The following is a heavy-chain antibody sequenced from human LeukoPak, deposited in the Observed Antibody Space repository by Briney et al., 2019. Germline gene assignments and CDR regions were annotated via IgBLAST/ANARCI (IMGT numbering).Heavy chain of an antibody. D-gene: IGHD1-26*01. V-gene: IGHV1-46*01. J-gene: IGHJ6*02. CDR3: ARVKIVVATNYYYYGMDV. Sequence: GVSVTVSCKASGYTFISYYMHWVRQAPGQGIEWMGIINPSGGSTSYAQKFQGRVTMTRDTSTSTVYMEMSSLRSEDTAVYYCARVKIVVATNYYYYGMDVWGQGTTVTVSS. CDR2: INPSGGST. CDR1: GYTFISYY.